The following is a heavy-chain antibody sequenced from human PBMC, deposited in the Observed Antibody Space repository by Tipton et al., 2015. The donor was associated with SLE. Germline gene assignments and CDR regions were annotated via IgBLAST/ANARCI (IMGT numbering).Heavy chain of an antibody. J-gene: IGHJ4*02. CDR2: IYFTGST. CDR1: GGSISSHF. V-gene: IGHV4-59*11. D-gene: IGHD2-15*01. CDR3: ARGGGSPSY. Sequence: TLSLTCTVSGGSISSHFLSWIRQPPGKGLEWIGYIYFTGSTNYNPSLTSRVTISVDMSKNQFSLKLTSVTAADTAAYYCARGGGSPSYWGQGTLVTVSS.